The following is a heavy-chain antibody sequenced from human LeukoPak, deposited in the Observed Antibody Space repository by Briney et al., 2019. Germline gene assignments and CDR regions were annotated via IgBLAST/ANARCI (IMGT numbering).Heavy chain of an antibody. V-gene: IGHV3-7*03. Sequence: GGSLRLSCAASGFTFSSYWMSWVRQAPGKGLEWVANIKQDGSEKYYVDSVKGRFTISRDNAKNSLDLQMNSLRVEDTAVYYCAKEIVPPSGYYFDYWGQGTLVTVSS. CDR1: GFTFSSYW. CDR3: AKEIVPPSGYYFDY. CDR2: IKQDGSEK. D-gene: IGHD6-6*01. J-gene: IGHJ4*02.